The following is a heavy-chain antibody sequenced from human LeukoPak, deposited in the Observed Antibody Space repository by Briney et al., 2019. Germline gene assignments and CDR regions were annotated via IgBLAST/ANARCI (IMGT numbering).Heavy chain of an antibody. J-gene: IGHJ4*02. CDR1: GGSFSGYY. D-gene: IGHD1-26*01. Sequence: SETLSLTCAVYGGSFSGYYWSWIRQPPGKGLEWIGEINHSGSTNYNPSLKSRVTISVDTSKNQFSLKLSSVTAADTAVYYCARVRSGSYLLWGQGTLVTVSS. CDR2: INHSGST. CDR3: ARVRSGSYLL. V-gene: IGHV4-34*01.